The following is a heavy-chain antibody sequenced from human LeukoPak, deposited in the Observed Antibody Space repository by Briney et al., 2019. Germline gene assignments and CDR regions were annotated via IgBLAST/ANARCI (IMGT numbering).Heavy chain of an antibody. CDR2: ISGSGGST. Sequence: PGGSLRLSCAASGFTFSGYAMSWVRQAPGKGLEWVSAISGSGGSTYYADSVKGRFTISRDNSKNTLYLQMNSLRAEDTAVYYCAKVVTMVRGAKRPYYYYGMDVWGKGTTVTVSS. V-gene: IGHV3-23*01. CDR3: AKVVTMVRGAKRPYYYYGMDV. CDR1: GFTFSGYA. J-gene: IGHJ6*04. D-gene: IGHD3-10*01.